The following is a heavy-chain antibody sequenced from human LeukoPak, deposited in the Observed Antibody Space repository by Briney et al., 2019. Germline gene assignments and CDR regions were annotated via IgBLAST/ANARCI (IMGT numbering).Heavy chain of an antibody. CDR3: ARGGVTMVRGVIITGPATDY. J-gene: IGHJ4*02. Sequence: ASVKVSRMASVYTFTSYDINWVRPATGQGLAWVGWMYPNRGNTSYAQKLQGRVTMTRNTSTSTAYMELSSLRSEDTAVYYCARGGVTMVRGVIITGPATDYWGQGTLVTVSS. CDR1: VYTFTSYD. V-gene: IGHV1-8*01. D-gene: IGHD3-10*01. CDR2: MYPNRGNT.